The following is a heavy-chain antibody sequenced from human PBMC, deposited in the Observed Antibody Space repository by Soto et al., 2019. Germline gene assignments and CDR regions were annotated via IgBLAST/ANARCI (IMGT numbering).Heavy chain of an antibody. Sequence: ASVKVSCKASGYTFTSYAMHWVRQAPGQRLEWMGWINAGNGNTKYSQKFQGRVTITRDTSASTAYMELSSLRSEDTAVYYCARSVLVSSGSSYGLYSWGQGTLVTVSS. V-gene: IGHV1-3*01. CDR3: ARSVLVSSGSSYGLYS. J-gene: IGHJ4*02. CDR1: GYTFTSYA. CDR2: INAGNGNT. D-gene: IGHD1-26*01.